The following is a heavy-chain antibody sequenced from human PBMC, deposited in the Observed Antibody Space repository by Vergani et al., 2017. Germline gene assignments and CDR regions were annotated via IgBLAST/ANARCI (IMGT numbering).Heavy chain of an antibody. D-gene: IGHD2-15*01. Sequence: QVQLQESGPGLVKPSETLSLTCTVSGGSISSYYWSWIRQPPGKGLEWIGYIYYSGSTNYNPSLKSRVTISVDTSKNQFSLKLSSVTAADTAVYYCARAGYCSGGSCAAPSHFDYWGQGTLVTVSS. V-gene: IGHV4-59*01. CDR3: ARAGYCSGGSCAAPSHFDY. J-gene: IGHJ4*02. CDR1: GGSISSYY. CDR2: IYYSGST.